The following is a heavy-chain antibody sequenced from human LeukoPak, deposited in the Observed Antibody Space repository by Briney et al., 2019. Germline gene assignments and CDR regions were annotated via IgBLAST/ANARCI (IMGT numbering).Heavy chain of an antibody. V-gene: IGHV3-48*04. CDR3: VRDRRGYSYGFDY. D-gene: IGHD5-18*01. J-gene: IGHJ4*02. Sequence: GGSLRLSCAASGFTFSSYSMNWVRQAPGKGLEWVSYISSSGSTIYYADSVKGRFTISRDNAKNSLYLQMNSLRAEDTAVYYCVRDRRGYSYGFDYWGQGTLVTVSS. CDR1: GFTFSSYS. CDR2: ISSSGSTI.